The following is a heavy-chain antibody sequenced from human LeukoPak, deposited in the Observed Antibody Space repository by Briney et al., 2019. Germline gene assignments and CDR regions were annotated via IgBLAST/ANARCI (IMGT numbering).Heavy chain of an antibody. D-gene: IGHD2-2*02. Sequence: ASVKVSCKVSGYTLTELSMHWVRQAPGKGLEWMGWIGAYNGNTNSAQKFQGRLTMTTDISTSTGYMELRSLRSDDTAVYYCARVCSSASCYNNYWGQGTLVTVSS. CDR3: ARVCSSASCYNNY. V-gene: IGHV1-18*01. CDR1: GYTLTELS. CDR2: IGAYNGNT. J-gene: IGHJ4*02.